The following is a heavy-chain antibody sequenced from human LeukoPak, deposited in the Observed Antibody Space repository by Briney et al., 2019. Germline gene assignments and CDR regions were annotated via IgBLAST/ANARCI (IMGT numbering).Heavy chain of an antibody. CDR1: GGSFSGYY. V-gene: IGHV4-34*01. CDR2: INHSGST. J-gene: IGHJ4*02. CDR3: ARDRGYSGYDTFDY. D-gene: IGHD5-12*01. Sequence: PSETLSLTCAVYGGSFSGYYWSWIRQPPGKGLEWIGEINHSGSTNYNPSLKSRVTMSVDTSKNQFSLKLSSVTAADTAVYCCARDRGYSGYDTFDYWGQGTLVTVSS.